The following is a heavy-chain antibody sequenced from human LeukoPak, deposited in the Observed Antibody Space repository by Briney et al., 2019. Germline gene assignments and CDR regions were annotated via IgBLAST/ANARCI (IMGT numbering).Heavy chain of an antibody. Sequence: SETLSLTCAVYGGSFSGYYWSWIRQPPGKGLEWIGEINHSGSTNYNPSLKSRVTISVDTSKNQFSLKLSSVTAADTAVYYCARVSSGWYDFDYWGQGTLVTVSS. CDR2: INHSGST. CDR3: ARVSSGWYDFDY. V-gene: IGHV4-34*01. D-gene: IGHD6-19*01. J-gene: IGHJ4*02. CDR1: GGSFSGYY.